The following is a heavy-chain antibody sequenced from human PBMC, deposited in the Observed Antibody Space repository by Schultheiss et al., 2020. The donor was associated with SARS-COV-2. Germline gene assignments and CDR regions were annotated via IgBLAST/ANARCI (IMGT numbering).Heavy chain of an antibody. CDR3: AKDQTRGSYCSSTSCPLRSDY. V-gene: IGHV3-30-3*01. Sequence: GGSLRLSCAASGFTFSSYAMHWVRQAPGKGLEWVAVIWYDGSNKYYADSVKGRFTISRDNSKNTLYLQMNSLRAEDTAVYYCAKDQTRGSYCSSTSCPLRSDYWGQGTLVTVSS. J-gene: IGHJ4*02. CDR2: IWYDGSNK. CDR1: GFTFSSYA. D-gene: IGHD2-2*01.